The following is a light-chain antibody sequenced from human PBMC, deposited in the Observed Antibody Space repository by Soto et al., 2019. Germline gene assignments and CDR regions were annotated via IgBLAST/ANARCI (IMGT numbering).Light chain of an antibody. CDR1: SSDVGGYHY. J-gene: IGLJ2*01. Sequence: QSALTQPRSVSGSPGQSVTLSCTGTSSDVGGYHYVSWYQQHPGKAPKVMIYEVSKRPSGVPDRVSGSKSGNTASLTISGLQAEDEAEYYCCSYAGMYTFEEVFGGGTKLTVL. CDR3: CSYAGMYTFEEV. V-gene: IGLV2-11*01. CDR2: EVS.